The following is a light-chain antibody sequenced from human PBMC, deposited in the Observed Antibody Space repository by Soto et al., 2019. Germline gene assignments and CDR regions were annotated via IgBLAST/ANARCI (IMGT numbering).Light chain of an antibody. CDR3: QSYDSSLSAV. J-gene: IGLJ1*01. CDR2: GNS. V-gene: IGLV1-40*01. CDR1: SSNIGAGYD. Sequence: QSVLTQPPSVSGAPGQRVTISCTGSSSNIGAGYDVHWYQQHPGTAPKLLIYGNSNRPSGVPDRFSGSKSGTTASLAITGLQAEDEADYYCQSYDSSLSAVFGTGTKVTVL.